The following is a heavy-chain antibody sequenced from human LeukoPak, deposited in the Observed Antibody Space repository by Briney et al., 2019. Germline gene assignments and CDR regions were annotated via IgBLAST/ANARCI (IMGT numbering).Heavy chain of an antibody. CDR1: GFTFSSYW. CDR2: IKQDGSAK. V-gene: IGHV3-7*01. CDR3: ARYRAFDI. J-gene: IGHJ3*02. Sequence: GGSLRLSCAGSGFTFSSYWMSWVRQAPGKGLEWVANIKQDGSAKYYVDSVKGRFTISRDNAKNSLFLQMNSLRVEDTAVYYCARYRAFDIWGQGTMVTVSS.